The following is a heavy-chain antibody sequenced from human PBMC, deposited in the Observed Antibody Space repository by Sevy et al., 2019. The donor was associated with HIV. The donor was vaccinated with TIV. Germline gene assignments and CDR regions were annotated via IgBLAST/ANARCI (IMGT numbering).Heavy chain of an antibody. CDR1: GFTFSSYG. J-gene: IGHJ6*02. D-gene: IGHD6-6*01. CDR3: ARGLAALPGYYYGMDV. V-gene: IGHV3-33*01. CDR2: IWYDGSKK. Sequence: GGFLRLSCAASGFTFSSYGMHWVRQTPGKGLEWVGVIWYDGSKKNYGDSVKGRFTISRDNSKNTLYLQMNSLRAEDTAVYYCARGLAALPGYYYGMDVWGQGTTVTVSS.